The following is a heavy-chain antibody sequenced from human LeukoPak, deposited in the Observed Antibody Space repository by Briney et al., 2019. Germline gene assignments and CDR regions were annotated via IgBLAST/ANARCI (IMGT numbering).Heavy chain of an antibody. CDR3: ARGVRGVINYMDV. D-gene: IGHD3-10*01. Sequence: GGPLRLSCAVSGFTFSSYSMNWVRQGPGKGLEWVSSISSSGSFTYYADSVRGRFTISRDNAKNSLYLQMNSLRAEDTAVYHCARGVRGVINYMDVWGKGTTVTVSS. CDR2: ISSSGSFT. CDR1: GFTFSSYS. J-gene: IGHJ6*03. V-gene: IGHV3-21*01.